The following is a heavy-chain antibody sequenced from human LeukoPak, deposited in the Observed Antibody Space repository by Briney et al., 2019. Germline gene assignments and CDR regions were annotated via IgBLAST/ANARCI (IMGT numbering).Heavy chain of an antibody. Sequence: GGSLRLSCAAPRLTFIDSYMSGIRQTPGKGLEWLSYIVSSGSSNIYYADSVKGRFTISRDNAQNSLYLQMNSLRDEDTGVYCCASLLDGDYGPCNYWGQGTLVTVSS. D-gene: IGHD4-17*01. CDR2: IVSSGSSNI. V-gene: IGHV3-11*04. CDR1: RLTFIDSY. CDR3: ASLLDGDYGPCNY. J-gene: IGHJ4*02.